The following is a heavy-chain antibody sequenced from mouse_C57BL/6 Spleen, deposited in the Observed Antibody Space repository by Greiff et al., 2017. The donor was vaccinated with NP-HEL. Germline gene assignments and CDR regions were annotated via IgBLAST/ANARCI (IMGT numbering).Heavy chain of an antibody. V-gene: IGHV1-55*01. Sequence: QVQLQQPGAELVKPGASVKMSCKASGYTFTSYWITWVKQRPGQGLEWIGDIYPGSGSTNYNEKFKSKATLTVDTSSSTAYMQLSSLTSEDSAVYYCARGVIYYGLHLYFDYWGQGTTLTVSS. J-gene: IGHJ2*01. D-gene: IGHD2-1*01. CDR3: ARGVIYYGLHLYFDY. CDR2: IYPGSGST. CDR1: GYTFTSYW.